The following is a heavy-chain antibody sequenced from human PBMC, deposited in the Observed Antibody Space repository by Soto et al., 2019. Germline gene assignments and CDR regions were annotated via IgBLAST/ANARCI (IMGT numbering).Heavy chain of an antibody. V-gene: IGHV3-21*01. D-gene: IGHD3-10*01. CDR2: ISSSSSYI. CDR3: ARVADYYGSGSYPHGSV. Sequence: EVQLVESGGGLVKPGGSLRLSCAASGFTFSSYGMNWVRQAPGKGLEWVSSISSSSSYIYYADSVKGRFTISRDNAXNXXYLQMNSLRAEDTAVYYCARVADYYGSGSYPHGSVWGQGTTVTVSS. J-gene: IGHJ6*02. CDR1: GFTFSSYG.